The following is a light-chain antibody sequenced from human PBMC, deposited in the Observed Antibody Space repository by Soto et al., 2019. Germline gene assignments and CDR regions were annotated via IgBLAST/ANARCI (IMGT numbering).Light chain of an antibody. J-gene: IGKJ2*01. V-gene: IGKV1-16*01. CDR3: QHYYTFPYA. CDR1: QGIKNY. Sequence: DIQMTQSPSPLSASVGDTVAITCRASQGIKNYLAWFQQEPGKAPKSLIYAASTLQSGVPSRFSGSGYGTDFTLTIRGLQPEDFATYFCQHYYTFPYAFGPGTKLEI. CDR2: AAS.